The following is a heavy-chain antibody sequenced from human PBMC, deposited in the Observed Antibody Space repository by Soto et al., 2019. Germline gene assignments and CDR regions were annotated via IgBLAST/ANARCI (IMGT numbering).Heavy chain of an antibody. CDR1: GFKFGFFG. V-gene: IGHV3-30*18. CDR3: AKARCSGNSCYVPDY. D-gene: IGHD2-15*01. CDR2: ISGDGINT. Sequence: GGSLRLSCAASGFKFGFFGMHWVRQAPGKGLEWVAFISGDGINTQYADSVRGRFTLSRDYSRKTMYLQMDSLRDEDTATYYCAKARCSGNSCYVPDYWGHGSLVTVSS. J-gene: IGHJ4*01.